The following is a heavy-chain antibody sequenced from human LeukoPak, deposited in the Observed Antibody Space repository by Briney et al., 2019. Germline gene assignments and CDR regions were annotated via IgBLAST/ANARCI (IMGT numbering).Heavy chain of an antibody. CDR2: ISGSGGST. J-gene: IGHJ3*02. Sequence: PGGSLRLSCAASGFTVSSNYMSWVRQAPGKGLEWVSAISGSGGSTYYADSVKGRFTISRDNSKNTLYLQMNSLRAEDTAVYYCAKQIVVVVPAAMYATTFDIWGQGTMVTVSS. D-gene: IGHD2-2*01. CDR1: GFTVSSNY. V-gene: IGHV3-23*01. CDR3: AKQIVVVVPAAMYATTFDI.